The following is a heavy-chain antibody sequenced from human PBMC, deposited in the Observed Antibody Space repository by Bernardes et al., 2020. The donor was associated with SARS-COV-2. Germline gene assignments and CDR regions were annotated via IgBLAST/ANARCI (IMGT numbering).Heavy chain of an antibody. V-gene: IGHV4-39*02. J-gene: IGHJ5*02. CDR2: VYYSGYT. CDR3: SRPHGSSSGNWYDP. D-gene: IGHD6-6*01. Sequence: SETLSLTCTVPGGSISRSTYYWGWVRLPPGKGLAWIGSVYYSGYTHYSPSLKSPFTMSVDTSKNHFSLRLSFVTAAVTAVYYRSRPHGSSSGNWYDPWGQGTLVTV. CDR1: GGSISRSTYY.